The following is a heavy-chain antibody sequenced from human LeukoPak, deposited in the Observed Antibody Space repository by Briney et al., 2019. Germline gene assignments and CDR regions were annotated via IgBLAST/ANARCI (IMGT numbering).Heavy chain of an antibody. D-gene: IGHD1-26*01. CDR1: GFTFISYS. CDR2: IRYDGSNK. J-gene: IGHJ4*02. CDR3: AKDPWVVGATTGFDY. Sequence: GGSLRLSCAASGFTFISYSIHWVRQAPGKGLEWVAFIRYDGSNKYYADSVKGRFTISRDNSKNTLYLQMNSLRAEDTAVYYCAKDPWVVGATTGFDYWGQGTLVTVSS. V-gene: IGHV3-30*02.